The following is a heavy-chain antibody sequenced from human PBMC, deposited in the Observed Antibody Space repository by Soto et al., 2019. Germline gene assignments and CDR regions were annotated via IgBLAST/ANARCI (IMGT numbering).Heavy chain of an antibody. D-gene: IGHD1-1*01. J-gene: IGHJ6*02. CDR3: ARAELERGEVGYFGMDV. CDR1: GYTFSNYA. Sequence: VASVKVSCKTSGYTFSNYAISWVRQAPGQGLEWMGWISSYNSNNGDTKSAQMLQGRVTMTIDTSATTACMELRSLRSDDTAVYYCARAELERGEVGYFGMDVWGQGTTVTVSS. CDR2: ISSYNSNNGDT. V-gene: IGHV1-18*04.